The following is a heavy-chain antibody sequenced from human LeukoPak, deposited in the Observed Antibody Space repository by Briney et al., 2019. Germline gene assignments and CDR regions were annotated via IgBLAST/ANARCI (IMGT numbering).Heavy chain of an antibody. V-gene: IGHV3-23*01. D-gene: IGHD6-19*01. CDR1: GFTFSSYA. Sequence: GGSLRLSCAASGFTFSSYAMSWVRQAPGKGLEWVSAITESGGSAYYADSVKGRFTISRDNSKNTLYLQMYGLRAEDTAVYYCARGRSSSGWSNWGQGTQVTVSS. CDR2: ITESGGSA. J-gene: IGHJ4*02. CDR3: ARGRSSSGWSN.